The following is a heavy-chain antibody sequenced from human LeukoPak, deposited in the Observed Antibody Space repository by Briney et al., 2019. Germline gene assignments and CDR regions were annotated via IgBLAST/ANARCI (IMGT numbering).Heavy chain of an antibody. CDR2: ISGSGGTT. J-gene: IGHJ4*02. D-gene: IGHD4-17*01. Sequence: GGSLRLSCVGSGFTFNDYWIHWVRQAPGKGLVWVSVISGSGGTTYYADSVQGRFTISRDNSKNTLSLQMNSLRAEDTAVYYCARVSPNTVTTLQYFDYWGQGTLVTVSS. V-gene: IGHV3-23*01. CDR1: GFTFNDYW. CDR3: ARVSPNTVTTLQYFDY.